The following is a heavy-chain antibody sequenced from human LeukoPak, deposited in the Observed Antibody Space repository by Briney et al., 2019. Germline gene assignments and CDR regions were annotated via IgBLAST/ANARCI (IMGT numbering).Heavy chain of an antibody. V-gene: IGHV4-39*07. CDR3: AIDSSGYHDY. J-gene: IGHJ4*02. CDR2: IYYSGST. CDR1: GGSLSSSSYY. D-gene: IGHD3-22*01. Sequence: SETLSLTCTVSGGSLSSSSYYWGWIRQPPGKGLEWIGSIYYSGSTYYNPSLKSRVTISVDTSKNQFSLKLSSVTAADTAVYYCAIDSSGYHDYWGQGTLVTVSS.